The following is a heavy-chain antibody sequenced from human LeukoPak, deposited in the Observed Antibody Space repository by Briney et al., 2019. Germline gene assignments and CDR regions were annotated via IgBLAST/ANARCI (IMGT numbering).Heavy chain of an antibody. Sequence: GGSLRLSCAASGFTFSDYYMSWIRQAPGKGLEWVTDISTSGSTKYYADSVKGRFTISRDNAKNSLYLQMNSLRAEDTAVYYCARDPVAAPGTNYYHYYMDVWGKGTTATVSS. CDR1: GFTFSDYY. CDR3: ARDPVAAPGTNYYHYYMDV. CDR2: ISTSGSTK. D-gene: IGHD6-13*01. J-gene: IGHJ6*03. V-gene: IGHV3-11*04.